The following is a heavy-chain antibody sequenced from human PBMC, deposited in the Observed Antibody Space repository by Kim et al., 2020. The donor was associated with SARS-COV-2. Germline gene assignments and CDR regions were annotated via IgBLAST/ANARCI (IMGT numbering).Heavy chain of an antibody. CDR1: GFTFDDYA. V-gene: IGHV3-9*01. CDR2: ISWNSGSI. J-gene: IGHJ2*01. CDR3: AKDSKAIGKILWFGELFHWYFEL. D-gene: IGHD3-10*01. Sequence: GGSLRLSCAASGFTFDDYAMHWVRQAPGKGLEWVSGISWNSGSIGYADSVKGRFTISRDNAKNSLYLQMNSLRAEDTALYYCAKDSKAIGKILWFGELFHWYFELWGRGTLVTVSS.